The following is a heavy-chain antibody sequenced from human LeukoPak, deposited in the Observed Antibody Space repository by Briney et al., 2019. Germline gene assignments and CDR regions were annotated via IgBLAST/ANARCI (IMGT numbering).Heavy chain of an antibody. CDR3: ATSYDSSGNN. CDR1: GFTFSIFW. J-gene: IGHJ4*02. Sequence: GGSLRLSCAASGFTFSIFWMSWVRQAPGKGLEWVANIKQDGSAKYYVDSVKGRFTISRDNARNSLYLEMNNMRAEDTAIYYCATSYDSSGNNWGQGTLVTVSS. V-gene: IGHV3-7*01. CDR2: IKQDGSAK. D-gene: IGHD3-22*01.